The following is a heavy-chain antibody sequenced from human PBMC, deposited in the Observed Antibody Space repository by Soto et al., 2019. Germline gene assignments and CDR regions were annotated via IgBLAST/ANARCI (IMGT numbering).Heavy chain of an antibody. V-gene: IGHV2-5*02. Sequence: QITLKESGPTLVKPTQTLTLTCTFSGFSLSTSGVGVGWIRQPPGKALEWLALIYWDDDKRYSPSLKSRLTITKDTPKNQVVITMTNMDPVDTATYYCAHSLYDYVWGTNWFDPWGQGTLVTVSS. D-gene: IGHD3-16*01. CDR3: AHSLYDYVWGTNWFDP. CDR1: GFSLSTSGVG. CDR2: IYWDDDK. J-gene: IGHJ5*02.